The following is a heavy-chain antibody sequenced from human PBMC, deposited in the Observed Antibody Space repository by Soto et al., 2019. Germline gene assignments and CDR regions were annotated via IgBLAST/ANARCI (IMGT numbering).Heavy chain of an antibody. V-gene: IGHV3-23*01. CDR1: GFTFSSYA. CDR3: AKYVWAVREFDY. Sequence: GSLRLSCAASGFTFSSYAMSWVRQAPGKGLEWVSAISGSGGSTYYADSVKGRFNISRDNSKNTLYQQMNSLRAEDTAVYYCAKYVWAVREFDYWGQGTLVTVSS. CDR2: ISGSGGST. J-gene: IGHJ4*02. D-gene: IGHD3-16*01.